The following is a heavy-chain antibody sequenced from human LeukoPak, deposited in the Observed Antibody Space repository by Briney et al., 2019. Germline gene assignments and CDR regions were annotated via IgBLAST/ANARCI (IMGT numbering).Heavy chain of an antibody. D-gene: IGHD2-2*01. CDR3: AREGYCSSTSCSWFDY. V-gene: IGHV3-33*01. CDR2: IWYDGSNK. J-gene: IGHJ4*02. CDR1: GFTFSSYG. Sequence: PGGSLRLSCAASGFTFSSYGIHWVRQAPGKGLEWVAVIWYDGSNKYYADSVKGRFTISRDNSKNTLYLQMNSLRAEDTAVYYCAREGYCSSTSCSWFDYWGQGTLVTVSS.